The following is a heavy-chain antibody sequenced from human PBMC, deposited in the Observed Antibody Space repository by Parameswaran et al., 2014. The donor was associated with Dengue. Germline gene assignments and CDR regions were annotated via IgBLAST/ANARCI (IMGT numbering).Heavy chain of an antibody. D-gene: IGHD3-22*01. V-gene: IGHV3-7*01. J-gene: IGHJ4*02. Sequence: RWIRQPPGKGLEWVANINQDGSEKYYVDSVKGRFTISRDNAKNSLYLQMNSLRAEDTAVYYCARGLEGAYYYESNAYADYFDYWGQGTLVTVSS. CDR2: INQDGSEK. CDR3: ARGLEGAYYYESNAYADYFDY.